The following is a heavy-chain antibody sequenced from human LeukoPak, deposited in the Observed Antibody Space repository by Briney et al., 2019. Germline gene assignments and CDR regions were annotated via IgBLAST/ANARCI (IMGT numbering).Heavy chain of an antibody. J-gene: IGHJ4*02. V-gene: IGHV3-48*04. Sequence: GGSLRLSCAASGFTFSSYSMNWIRQAPGKGLEWVSYISSSSSTIYYADSVKGRFTISRDNAKNSLYLQMNSLRAEDTAVYYCARPSLEQLVPLDYWGQGTLVTVSS. CDR2: ISSSSSTI. CDR3: ARPSLEQLVPLDY. D-gene: IGHD6-6*01. CDR1: GFTFSSYS.